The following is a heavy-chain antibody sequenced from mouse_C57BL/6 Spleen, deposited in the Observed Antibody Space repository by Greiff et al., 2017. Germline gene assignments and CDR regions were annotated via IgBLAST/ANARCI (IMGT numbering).Heavy chain of an antibody. D-gene: IGHD1-1*01. CDR2: ISSGSSTI. V-gene: IGHV5-17*01. CDR3: AKGYGLYAMDY. Sequence: EVHLVESGGGLVKPGGSLKLSCAASGFTFSDYGMHWVRQAPEKGLEWVAYISSGSSTIYYADTVKGRFTISRDNAKNTLFLQMTSLRSEDTAMYYCAKGYGLYAMDYWGQGTSVTVSS. CDR1: GFTFSDYG. J-gene: IGHJ4*01.